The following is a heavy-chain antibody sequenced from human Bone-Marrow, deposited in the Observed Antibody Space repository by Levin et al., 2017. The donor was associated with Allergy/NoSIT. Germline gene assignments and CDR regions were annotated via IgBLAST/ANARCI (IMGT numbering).Heavy chain of an antibody. Sequence: PGESLKISCKASGYTFTSYGISWVRQAPGQGLEWMGWISAYNGNTNYAQKLQGRVTMTTDTSTSTAYMELRSLRSDDTAVYYCARVPPVDPAAYCSSTSCYDRYGYNWFDPWGQGTLVTVSS. CDR3: ARVPPVDPAAYCSSTSCYDRYGYNWFDP. CDR1: GYTFTSYG. V-gene: IGHV1-18*01. D-gene: IGHD2-2*01. CDR2: ISAYNGNT. J-gene: IGHJ5*02.